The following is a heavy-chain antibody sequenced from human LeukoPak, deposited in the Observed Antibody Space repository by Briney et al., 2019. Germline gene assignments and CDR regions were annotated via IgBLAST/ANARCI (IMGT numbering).Heavy chain of an antibody. CDR3: AREDIVLVPAALDY. V-gene: IGHV3-21*01. J-gene: IGHJ4*02. CDR2: ISSSSSYI. Sequence: GGSLRLSCAASGFTFSTYTLNWVRQAPGKGLEWVSSISSSSSYIYYADSVKGRFTISRDNAKNSLFLQMNSLGAEDTALYYCAREDIVLVPAALDYWGQGTLVTVSS. D-gene: IGHD2-2*01. CDR1: GFTFSTYT.